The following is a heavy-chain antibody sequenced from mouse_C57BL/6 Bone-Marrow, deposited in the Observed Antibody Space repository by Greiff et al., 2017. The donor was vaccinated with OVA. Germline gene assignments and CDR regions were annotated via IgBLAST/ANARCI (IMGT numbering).Heavy chain of an antibody. CDR2: ISYDGSN. Sequence: VQLQQSGPGLVKPSQSLSLTCSVTGYSITSGYYWNWIRQFPGNKLEWMGYISYDGSNNYNPSLKNRISITRDTSKNQFFLKLNSVTTEDTATYYCARDYGRYYYFDYWGQGTTLTVSS. J-gene: IGHJ2*01. V-gene: IGHV3-6*01. CDR1: GYSITSGYY. D-gene: IGHD1-1*01. CDR3: ARDYGRYYYFDY.